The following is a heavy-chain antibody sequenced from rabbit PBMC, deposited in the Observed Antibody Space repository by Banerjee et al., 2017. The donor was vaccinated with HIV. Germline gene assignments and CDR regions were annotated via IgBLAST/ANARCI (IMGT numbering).Heavy chain of an antibody. D-gene: IGHD4-2*01. CDR3: ARGGYGGDSGATGL. CDR2: IYAGSSGST. V-gene: IGHV1S40*01. J-gene: IGHJ4*01. Sequence: QSLEESGGDLVKPGASLTLPCTASGFSFSSTYWICWVRQAPGKGLEWIACIYAGSSGSTAYASWAKGRFTISKTSSTTVTLQMTSLTAADTATYFCARGGYGGDSGATGLWGPGTLVTVS. CDR1: GFSFSSTYW.